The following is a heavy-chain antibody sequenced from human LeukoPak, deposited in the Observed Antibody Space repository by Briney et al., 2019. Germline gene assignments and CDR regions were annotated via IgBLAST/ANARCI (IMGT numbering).Heavy chain of an antibody. V-gene: IGHV3-20*04. J-gene: IGHJ4*02. D-gene: IGHD6-13*01. Sequence: GGSLRLSCAASGFTFDDYGMSWVRQAPGEGLEWVSGTNWNGGSTGYADSVKGRSTISRGNAKNSLYLQMNRLRAEDTALYYCAREGVAAAGCFDYWGQGTLVTVSS. CDR1: GFTFDDYG. CDR3: AREGVAAAGCFDY. CDR2: TNWNGGST.